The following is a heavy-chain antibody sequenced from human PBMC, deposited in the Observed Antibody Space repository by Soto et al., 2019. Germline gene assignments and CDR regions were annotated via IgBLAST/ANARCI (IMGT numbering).Heavy chain of an antibody. Sequence: PGGSLRLACAACGFTFSNYAVHGVRQAPGKWLEWVALTSYDGNNEYYTDSVKGRFTISRDNSKNTLFLQMKSPRPEDTAVYYCAKDKGVFNWATSYFDYWGQGALVTVSS. CDR2: TSYDGNNE. J-gene: IGHJ4*02. D-gene: IGHD1-1*01. CDR1: GFTFSNYA. CDR3: AKDKGVFNWATSYFDY. V-gene: IGHV3-30*18.